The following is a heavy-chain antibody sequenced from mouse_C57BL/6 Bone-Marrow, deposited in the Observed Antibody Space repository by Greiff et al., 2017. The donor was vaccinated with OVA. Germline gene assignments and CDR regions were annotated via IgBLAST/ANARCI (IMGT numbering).Heavy chain of an antibody. Sequence: VQLQQSGPELVKPGASVKISCKASGYAFSSSWMNWVKQRPGKGLEWIGRIYPGDGDTNYNGKFKGKATLTADKSSSTAYMQLSSLTSEDSAVYFCACYYGYEGNYWGQGTSVTVSS. CDR3: ACYYGYEGNY. D-gene: IGHD2-2*01. CDR2: IYPGDGDT. J-gene: IGHJ4*01. V-gene: IGHV1-82*01. CDR1: GYAFSSSW.